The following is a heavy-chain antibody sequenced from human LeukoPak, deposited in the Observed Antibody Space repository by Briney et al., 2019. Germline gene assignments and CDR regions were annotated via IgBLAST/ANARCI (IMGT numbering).Heavy chain of an antibody. CDR3: ARSYGSGSYLPYYYGMDV. V-gene: IGHV3-66*01. CDR1: GFTVSSNY. D-gene: IGHD3-10*01. CDR2: IYSGGST. J-gene: IGHJ6*02. Sequence: GGSLRLSCAASGFTVSSNYMSWVRQAPGKGLEWVSVIYSGGSTYYADSVKGRFTISRDNSKNTLYLQMNSLRAEDTAVYYCARSYGSGSYLPYYYGMDVWGQGTTVTVSS.